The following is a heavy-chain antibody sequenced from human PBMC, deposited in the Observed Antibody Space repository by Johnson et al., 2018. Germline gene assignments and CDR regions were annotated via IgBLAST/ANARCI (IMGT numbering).Heavy chain of an antibody. D-gene: IGHD3-16*01. Sequence: QVQLQESGPGLVKPSETLSLNCIVSGASISSRSYYWAWIRQPPGKGLEWIGSIYYTGTTYYNPSLKSRVSVSLDTSKNQFSLRLTPVTAADPAVYYCARDPTGLRLGLSLGWLDPWGQGTLVTVSS. CDR3: ARDPTGLRLGLSLGWLDP. CDR2: IYYTGTT. J-gene: IGHJ5*02. CDR1: GASISSRSYY. V-gene: IGHV4-39*07.